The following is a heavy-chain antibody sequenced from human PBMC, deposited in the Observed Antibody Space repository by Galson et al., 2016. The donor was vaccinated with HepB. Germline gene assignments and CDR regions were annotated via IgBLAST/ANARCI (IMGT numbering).Heavy chain of an antibody. CDR3: ARVSGESGPDY. J-gene: IGHJ4*02. CDR2: IWYDGSNK. V-gene: IGHV3-33*01. D-gene: IGHD3-10*01. Sequence: SLRLSCAASGFTISSYGMHWVRQAPGKGLEWVAVIWYDGSNKYYADSVKGRFTISRDNSKNTLYLQMNSLRAEDTAVYYCARVSGESGPDYWGQGTLVTVSS. CDR1: GFTISSYG.